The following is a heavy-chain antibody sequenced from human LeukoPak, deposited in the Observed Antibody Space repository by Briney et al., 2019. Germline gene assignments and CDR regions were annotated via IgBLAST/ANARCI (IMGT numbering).Heavy chain of an antibody. CDR2: IWYDGSNK. CDR3: ATEANYYDSSGYLDY. V-gene: IGHV3-33*01. Sequence: GRSLRLSCAASGFTFSSYGMHWVRQAPGKGLEWVAIIWYDGSNKYYADSVKGRFTISRDNSKNTLYLQMNSLRAGDTAVYYCATEANYYDSSGYLDYWGQGALVTVSS. D-gene: IGHD3-22*01. CDR1: GFTFSSYG. J-gene: IGHJ4*02.